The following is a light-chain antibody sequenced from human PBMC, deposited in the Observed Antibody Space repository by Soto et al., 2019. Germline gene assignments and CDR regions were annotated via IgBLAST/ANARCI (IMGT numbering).Light chain of an antibody. CDR3: AAWDDSLSGVT. V-gene: IGLV1-47*01. CDR2: RTD. CDR1: STNIGSKY. J-gene: IGLJ2*01. Sequence: QSVLTQPPSASGTPGQRVTISCSGSSTNIGSKYVYWYQQLPGTAPKLLIYRTDQRPSGVPDRVSGSKSGTSASLAISGLRSEDEADYYCAAWDDSLSGVTFGGGTKLTVL.